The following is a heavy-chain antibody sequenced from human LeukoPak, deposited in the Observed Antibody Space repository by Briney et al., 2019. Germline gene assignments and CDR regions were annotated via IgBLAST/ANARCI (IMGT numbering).Heavy chain of an antibody. Sequence: GGSLRLSCAASGFTFSSYGMHWVRQAPGKGLEWVAVISYDGSNKYYADSVKGRFTISRDNSKNTLYLQMNSLRAEDTAVYYCAKAESSYGYLDYYYYGMDVWGQGTTVTVSS. J-gene: IGHJ6*02. V-gene: IGHV3-30*18. CDR3: AKAESSYGYLDYYYYGMDV. D-gene: IGHD5-18*01. CDR1: GFTFSSYG. CDR2: ISYDGSNK.